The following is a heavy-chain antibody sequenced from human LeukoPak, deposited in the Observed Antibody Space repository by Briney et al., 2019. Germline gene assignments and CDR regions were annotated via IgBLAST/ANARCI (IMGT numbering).Heavy chain of an antibody. V-gene: IGHV5-51*01. CDR1: EYTFTNYW. CDR3: ARAGYSNRWDGVDY. Sequence: GESLKISCKGSEYTFTNYWIGWVRQMPGEGLEFMGIIYPGDSDTRYNPSFQGQVTISVDKSINTVYLQWSSLKASDSAMYYCARAGYSNRWDGVDYWGQGTLVTVSS. CDR2: IYPGDSDT. D-gene: IGHD2/OR15-2a*01. J-gene: IGHJ4*02.